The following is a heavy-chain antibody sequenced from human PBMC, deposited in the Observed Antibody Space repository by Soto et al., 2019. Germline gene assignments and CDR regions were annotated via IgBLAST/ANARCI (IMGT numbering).Heavy chain of an antibody. D-gene: IGHD3-10*01. J-gene: IGHJ5*02. CDR2: IIPIFGTA. CDR3: ARYEVTMIRGVTNWFDP. CDR1: GGTFSSYG. Sequence: QVQLVQSGAEVKKPGSSVKVSCKASGGTFSSYGISWVRQAPGQGLEWMGGIIPIFGTAKYAQKSQGRVTITADESTNTAYMELSSLRSEDTAVYYCARYEVTMIRGVTNWFDPWGQGTLVTVSS. V-gene: IGHV1-69*01.